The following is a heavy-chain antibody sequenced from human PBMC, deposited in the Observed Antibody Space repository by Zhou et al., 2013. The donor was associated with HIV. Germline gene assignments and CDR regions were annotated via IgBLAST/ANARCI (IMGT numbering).Heavy chain of an antibody. CDR1: GGTFSSYA. D-gene: IGHD3-10*01. CDR3: ARGRMVRGVTPYYYYMDV. J-gene: IGHJ6*03. V-gene: IGHV1-69*05. CDR2: IIPIFGTA. Sequence: QVQLVQSGAEVKKPGSSVKVSCKASGGTFSSYAISWVRQAPGQGLEWMGGIIPIFGTANYAQKFQGRVTITTDESTSTAYMELSSLRSEDTAVYYCARGRMVRGVTPYYYYMDVWGKGDHGSPSP.